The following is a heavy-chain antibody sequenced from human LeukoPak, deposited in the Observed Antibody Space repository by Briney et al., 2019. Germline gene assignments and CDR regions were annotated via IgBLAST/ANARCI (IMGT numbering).Heavy chain of an antibody. Sequence: GGSLRLSCVASGSTFSSRDWMTWVRQAPGKGLEWVANIKQDGSEKNYVDSVKGRFTISRDNAKNSVDLQMNSLRAEDTAVYYCAKDLGIVVNYFDYWGQGTLVTVSS. CDR1: GSTFSSRDW. J-gene: IGHJ4*02. CDR3: AKDLGIVVNYFDY. V-gene: IGHV3-7*01. CDR2: IKQDGSEK. D-gene: IGHD3-22*01.